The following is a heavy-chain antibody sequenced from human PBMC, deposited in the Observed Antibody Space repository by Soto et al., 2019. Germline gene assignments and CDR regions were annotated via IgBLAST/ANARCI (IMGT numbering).Heavy chain of an antibody. CDR1: GGSISSYY. J-gene: IGHJ3*02. CDR3: ARETMGDAFDI. CDR2: IYYSGST. D-gene: IGHD2-8*01. V-gene: IGHV4-59*01. Sequence: XAILSLTCTVSGGSISSYYWSWIRQPPGKGLEWIGYIYYSGSTNYNPSLKSRVTISVDTSKNQFSLKLSSVTAADTAVYYCARETMGDAFDIWGQGTMVTVSS.